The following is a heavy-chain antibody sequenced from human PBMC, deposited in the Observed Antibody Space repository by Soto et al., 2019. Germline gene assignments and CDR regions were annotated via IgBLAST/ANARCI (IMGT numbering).Heavy chain of an antibody. CDR3: EKSLLAPRGMSHYYYYVDV. D-gene: IGHD2-15*01. Sequence: PSETLSLTCTVSGASISSYYWSWIRQPPGKGLEWIGYIYYSGSTNYNPSLKSRVSTSVDTSKNQLSLKLSSVTAADTAVYYCEKSLLAPRGMSHYYYYVDVWGKGTTVIVSS. CDR1: GASISSYY. J-gene: IGHJ6*03. V-gene: IGHV4-59*01. CDR2: IYYSGST.